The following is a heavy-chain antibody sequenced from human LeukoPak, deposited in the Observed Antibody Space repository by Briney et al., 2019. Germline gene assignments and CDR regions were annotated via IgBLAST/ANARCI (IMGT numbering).Heavy chain of an antibody. Sequence: GESLKISCKGSGYSFTNYWIGWVRQMPGKGRGWMGIIFPGDSEVRSSPSFQGQVTFSAAKSITTAYLQWNSLKASDTAMYYCARCRYTSGWYVGDFDYWGQGTLVTVSS. CDR1: GYSFTNYW. J-gene: IGHJ4*02. D-gene: IGHD6-19*01. CDR3: ARCRYTSGWYVGDFDY. V-gene: IGHV5-51*01. CDR2: IFPGDSEV.